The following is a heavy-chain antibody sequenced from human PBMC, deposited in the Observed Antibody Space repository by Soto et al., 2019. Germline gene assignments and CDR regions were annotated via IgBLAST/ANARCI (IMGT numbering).Heavy chain of an antibody. D-gene: IGHD6-13*01. CDR2: IKQDGSEE. J-gene: IGHJ6*02. CDR1: GFTFSSYW. CDR3: ARIAASGRGWDV. Sequence: EVQLVESGGGLVQPGGSLRLSCVDSGFTFSSYWMSWVRQAPVKGLDWVGNIKQDGSEENYVDSVKGRFTISRDNAKNSMYLQMNSLRAEDTAVYYSARIAASGRGWDVWGQGTTVVVSS. V-gene: IGHV3-7*01.